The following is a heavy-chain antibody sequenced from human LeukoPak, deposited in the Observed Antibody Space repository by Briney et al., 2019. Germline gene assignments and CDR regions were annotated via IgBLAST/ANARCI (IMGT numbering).Heavy chain of an antibody. V-gene: IGHV3-48*04. CDR2: ISSSSSTI. J-gene: IGHJ4*02. D-gene: IGHD1/OR15-1a*01. CDR1: GFTFSSYS. CDR3: AREAGTSDY. Sequence: GGSLRLSCAASGFTFSSYSMNWVRQAPGKGLEWVSYISSSSSTIYYADSVKGRFTISRDNTKNSLYLQMNSLRAEDTAVYYCAREAGTSDYWGQGTLVTVPS.